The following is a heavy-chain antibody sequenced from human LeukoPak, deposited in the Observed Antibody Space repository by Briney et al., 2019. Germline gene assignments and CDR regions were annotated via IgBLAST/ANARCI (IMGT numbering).Heavy chain of an antibody. CDR3: ARGDYGDRYYFDY. CDR2: INHSGST. Sequence: SETLSLTCTVSGGSISSYYWSWIRQPPGKGLEWIGEINHSGSTNYNPSLKSRVTISVDTSKNQFSLKLSSVTAADTAVYYCARGDYGDRYYFDYWGQGTLVTVSS. V-gene: IGHV4-34*01. CDR1: GGSISSYY. J-gene: IGHJ4*02. D-gene: IGHD4-17*01.